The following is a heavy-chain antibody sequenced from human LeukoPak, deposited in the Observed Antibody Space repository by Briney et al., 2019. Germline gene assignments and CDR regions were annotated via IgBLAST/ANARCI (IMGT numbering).Heavy chain of an antibody. CDR2: ISGSGGST. Sequence: HSGGSLRLSCAASGFTFSSYAMSWVRQAPGKGLEWVSAISGSGGSTYYADSVKGRFTISRDNSKNTLYLQMNSLRAEDTAVYYCAKVPLAYCGGDCYSGAFDIWGQGTIVTVSS. D-gene: IGHD2-21*02. CDR1: GFTFSSYA. J-gene: IGHJ3*02. V-gene: IGHV3-23*01. CDR3: AKVPLAYCGGDCYSGAFDI.